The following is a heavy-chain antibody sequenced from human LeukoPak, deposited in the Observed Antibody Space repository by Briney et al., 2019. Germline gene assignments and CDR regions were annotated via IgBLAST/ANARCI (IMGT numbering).Heavy chain of an antibody. V-gene: IGHV1-2*06. Sequence: GASVKVSCKASGYTFTGYYMHWVRQAPGQGLEWMGRINPNSGGTNYAQKFQGRVTMNRDTSISTAYMELRRLRSDDMAVYYCARGTIVWLRVDYWGQGTLVTVSS. CDR1: GYTFTGYY. CDR2: INPNSGGT. J-gene: IGHJ4*02. D-gene: IGHD5-12*01. CDR3: ARGTIVWLRVDY.